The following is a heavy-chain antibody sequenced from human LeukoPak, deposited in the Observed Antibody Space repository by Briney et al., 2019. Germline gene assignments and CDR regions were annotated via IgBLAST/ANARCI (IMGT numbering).Heavy chain of an antibody. CDR1: GFTFGIYA. D-gene: IGHD3-10*02. CDR3: AELGITMIGGV. V-gene: IGHV3-48*03. CDR2: IGPSGSNV. J-gene: IGHJ6*04. Sequence: GGSLRLSCAASGFTFGIYAMNWVRQAPGKGLEWVSNIGPSGSNVYYADSVKGRFTISRDNAKNSLYLQMNSLRAEDTAVYYCAELGITMIGGVWGKGTTVTISS.